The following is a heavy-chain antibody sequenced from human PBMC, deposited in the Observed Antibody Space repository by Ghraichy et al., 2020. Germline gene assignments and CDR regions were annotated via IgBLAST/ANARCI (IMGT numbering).Heavy chain of an antibody. Sequence: SETLSLTCAVYGGSFSGYHWSWIRQPPGMGLGWIGEIDHSGTTNYNPSLQSRVTMSVDTSKNQFSLNLSSVTAADTAVYYCARDRVLNWLDPWGQATLVTVSS. D-gene: IGHD3-10*01. CDR1: GGSFSGYH. CDR3: ARDRVLNWLDP. J-gene: IGHJ5*02. V-gene: IGHV4-34*01. CDR2: IDHSGTT.